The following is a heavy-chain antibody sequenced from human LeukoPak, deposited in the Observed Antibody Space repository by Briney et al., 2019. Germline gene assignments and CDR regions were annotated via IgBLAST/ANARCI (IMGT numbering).Heavy chain of an antibody. CDR3: AKSSLPRGPYFGLNFDL. D-gene: IGHD2/OR15-2a*01. CDR2: VSGSGGFT. V-gene: IGHV3-23*01. J-gene: IGHJ2*01. Sequence: GGSLRLSCAASGFTFNDYAMTWVRQAPGKGLEWVSLVSGSGGFTYYADSVKGRLTISRDNSKNTLYLQMHSLQAEDTAIYYCAKSSLPRGPYFGLNFDLWGRGTLVTVS. CDR1: GFTFNDYA.